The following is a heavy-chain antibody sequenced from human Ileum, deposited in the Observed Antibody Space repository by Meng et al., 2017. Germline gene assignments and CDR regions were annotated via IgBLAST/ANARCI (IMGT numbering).Heavy chain of an antibody. D-gene: IGHD5-18*01. V-gene: IGHV4-34*01. J-gene: IGHJ4*02. Sequence: SETLSLTCAVYGGSFSGYYWSWIRQPPGKGLEWIGEINHSGSTNYNPSLKSRVTISVHTSKNQFSLKLSSVTAADTAVYYCARVRYSYGSMDDDWGQGTLVTVSS. CDR2: INHSGST. CDR1: GGSFSGYY. CDR3: ARVRYSYGSMDDD.